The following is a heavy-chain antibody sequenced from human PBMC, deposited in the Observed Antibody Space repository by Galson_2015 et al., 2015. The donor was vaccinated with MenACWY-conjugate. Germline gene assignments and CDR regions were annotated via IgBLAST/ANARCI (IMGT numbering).Heavy chain of an antibody. D-gene: IGHD2-8*01. J-gene: IGHJ4*02. CDR2: IRSNRNNYAT. Sequence: SLRLSCAASGFSFSDSAMHWVRQASGKGLEWVGRIRSNRNNYATTYAASGQGSITIDNAETARTAYLHMNSLKTEDTAIYYCTRQSPLNFDYWGQGVLVTVSS. CDR3: TRQSPLNFDY. V-gene: IGHV3-73*01. CDR1: GFSFSDSA.